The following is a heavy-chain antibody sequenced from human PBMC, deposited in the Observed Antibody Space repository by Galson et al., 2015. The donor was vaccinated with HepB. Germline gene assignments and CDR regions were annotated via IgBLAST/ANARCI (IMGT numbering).Heavy chain of an antibody. CDR2: LSGRDGHT. Sequence: SLRLSCAGPGFSFSQYAMSWVRQAPGKGPERVSGLSGRDGHTYYTDSVKGRFTTPRDKSKKTLYRQMKSLRVEDTAVYYCVKVAVLVSAVPYYCARQTTTTVIYHGMDVWGQGTTVTVS. J-gene: IGHJ6*02. CDR3: VKVAVLVSAVPYYCARQTTTTVIYHGMDV. CDR1: GFSFSQYA. V-gene: IGHV3-23*01. D-gene: IGHD2-21*02.